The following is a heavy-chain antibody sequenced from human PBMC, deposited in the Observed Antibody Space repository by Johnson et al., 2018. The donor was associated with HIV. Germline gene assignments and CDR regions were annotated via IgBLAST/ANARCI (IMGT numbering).Heavy chain of an antibody. CDR1: GFIFSDYY. D-gene: IGHD1-14*01. J-gene: IGHJ3*02. CDR2: ISSSGSTI. Sequence: PGGSLRLSCAASGFIFSDYYMNWIRQAPGKGLEWVSYISSSGSTIYYADSVKGRFTISRDNAKNSLYLQMNSLRAEDTAVYYCARDTSWSDTGSIDAFDIWGQGTMVTVSS. V-gene: IGHV3-11*01. CDR3: ARDTSWSDTGSIDAFDI.